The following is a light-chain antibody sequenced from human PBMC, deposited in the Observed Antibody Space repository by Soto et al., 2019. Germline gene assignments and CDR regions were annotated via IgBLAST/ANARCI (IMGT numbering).Light chain of an antibody. CDR2: DAS. CDR1: QDISNY. CDR3: QQYDNLPYT. J-gene: IGKJ2*01. V-gene: IGKV1-33*01. Sequence: DIQMTQSPSSLSASVGDRVTITCQASQDISNYLNWYQQKPGKAPKLLIYDASNLETGVPSRFSGSGSGTDFTFTISSLXXEXIAXXYCQQYDNLPYTFGQGTKLEIK.